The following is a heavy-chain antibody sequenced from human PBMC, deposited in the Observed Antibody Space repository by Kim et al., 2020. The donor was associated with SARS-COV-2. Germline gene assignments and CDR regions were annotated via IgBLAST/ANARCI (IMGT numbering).Heavy chain of an antibody. CDR1: GYSFTSYW. J-gene: IGHJ3*02. V-gene: IGHV5-51*01. CDR2: IYPGDSDT. CDR3: ARPSYYYDSSGYYRGTLGAFDI. Sequence: GESLKISCKGSGYSFTSYWIGWVRQMPGKGLEWMGIIYPGDSDTRYSPSFQGQVTISADKSISTAYLQWSSLKASDTAMYYCARPSYYYDSSGYYRGTLGAFDIWGQGTMVAVSS. D-gene: IGHD3-22*01.